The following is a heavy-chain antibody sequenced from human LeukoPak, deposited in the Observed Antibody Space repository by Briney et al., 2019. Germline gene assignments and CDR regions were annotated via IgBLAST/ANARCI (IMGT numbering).Heavy chain of an antibody. V-gene: IGHV3-15*07. J-gene: IGHJ4*02. D-gene: IGHD1-26*01. CDR1: GFTFGNAW. CDR3: TTRLSSTVLLRLDY. Sequence: GGSLRLSCAASGFTFGNAWMNWVRQAPGKGLEWVGRIKSKTDGGTTDYAAPVKGRFTISRDDSKNTLYLQMNSLKTEDTAVYYCTTRLSSTVLLRLDYWGQGTLVTVSS. CDR2: IKSKTDGGTT.